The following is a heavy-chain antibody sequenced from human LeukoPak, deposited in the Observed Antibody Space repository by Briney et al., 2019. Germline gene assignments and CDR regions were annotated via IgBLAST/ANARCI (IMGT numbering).Heavy chain of an antibody. D-gene: IGHD5-12*01. CDR1: GYTFTGYY. Sequence: GASVKVSCKASGYTFTGYYMHWVRQATGQGLEWMGWINPNSGGTNYAQKFQGRVTMTRDTSISTAYMELSRLRSDDTAVYYCARGSDRYSGYQNWFDPWGQGTLVTVSS. CDR2: INPNSGGT. J-gene: IGHJ5*02. CDR3: ARGSDRYSGYQNWFDP. V-gene: IGHV1-2*02.